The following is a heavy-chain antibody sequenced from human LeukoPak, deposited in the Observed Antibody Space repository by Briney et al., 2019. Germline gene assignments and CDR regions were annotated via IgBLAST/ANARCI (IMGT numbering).Heavy chain of an antibody. CDR2: INDSGST. D-gene: IGHD4-11*01. J-gene: IGHJ4*02. CDR3: ARAEINDYNRY. Sequence: SETLSLTCAVSGGSFSGYYWSWIRQPPGKGLEWIGEINDSGSTNYNPSLKSRVTISVDTSKNQFSLKLRSTTAADTAHYYCARAEINDYNRYWGQGILVIVSS. V-gene: IGHV4-34*01. CDR1: GGSFSGYY.